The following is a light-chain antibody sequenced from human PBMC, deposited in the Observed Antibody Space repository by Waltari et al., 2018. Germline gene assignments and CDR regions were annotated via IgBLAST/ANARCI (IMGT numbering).Light chain of an antibody. CDR1: QSISSY. V-gene: IGKV1-39*01. Sequence: DIQMTQSPSSLSASVGDRVTITCRASQSISSYLNWYQQKPGKAPKLLIYAASSLQSGLPSRFSGSGSGTDFTLTISSLQPEDFATYYCQQSYSTLMYTFGQGTELEIK. CDR2: AAS. CDR3: QQSYSTLMYT. J-gene: IGKJ2*01.